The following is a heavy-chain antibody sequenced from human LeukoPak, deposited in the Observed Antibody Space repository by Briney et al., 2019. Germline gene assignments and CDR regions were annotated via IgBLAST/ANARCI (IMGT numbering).Heavy chain of an antibody. V-gene: IGHV3-23*01. CDR3: AKGLHLGVFSPLGY. D-gene: IGHD3-16*01. Sequence: GGSLRLSCAASGFTFSSYAMSWVRQAPGKGLEWVSAISGSGGSTYYADSVKGRFTISRDNSKNTLYLQMNSLRAEDTAVYYCAKGLHLGVFSPLGYWGQGTLVTVSS. CDR2: ISGSGGST. J-gene: IGHJ4*02. CDR1: GFTFSSYA.